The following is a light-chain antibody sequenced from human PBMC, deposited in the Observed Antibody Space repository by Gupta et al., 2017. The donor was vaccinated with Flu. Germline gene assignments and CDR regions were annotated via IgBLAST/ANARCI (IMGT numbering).Light chain of an antibody. V-gene: IGLV1-40*01. CDR3: QSYDSGVV. Sequence: QSVLTQPPSVSGAPGQRVTISCPGSSSNIGAGFDVHWYQQLPGTAPKLLIYGNSNRPSGVPDRFSGSKSGTSASLAITGLQAEDEADYYCQSYDSGVVFGGGTKLTVL. CDR1: SSNIGAGFD. CDR2: GNS. J-gene: IGLJ2*01.